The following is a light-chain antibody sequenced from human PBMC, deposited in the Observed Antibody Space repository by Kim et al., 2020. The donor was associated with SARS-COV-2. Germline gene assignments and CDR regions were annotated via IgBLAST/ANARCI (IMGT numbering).Light chain of an antibody. J-gene: IGKJ1*01. Sequence: ASVGDRVTITCRASQGISRWLAWYQQKPGKVPQLLVYDVSSLQSGVPSRFSGSGYGTDFTLTISNLQPEDVGSYFCQQAKSFPWTFGQGTKVDIK. V-gene: IGKV1-12*01. CDR3: QQAKSFPWT. CDR2: DVS. CDR1: QGISRW.